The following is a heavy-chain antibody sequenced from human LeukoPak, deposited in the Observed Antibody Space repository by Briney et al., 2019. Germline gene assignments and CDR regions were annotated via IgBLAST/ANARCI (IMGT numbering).Heavy chain of an antibody. Sequence: GGSLRLSCVVSGLRFSDHGMHWVRQAPGKGLEWVAFVRGRFTISRDDSKNTFYLQMNSLRPEDTAVYYCAKDGGKVRFDYWGQGTLVTVSS. CDR1: GLRFSDHG. J-gene: IGHJ4*02. CDR3: AKDGGKVRFDY. V-gene: IGHV3-30*02.